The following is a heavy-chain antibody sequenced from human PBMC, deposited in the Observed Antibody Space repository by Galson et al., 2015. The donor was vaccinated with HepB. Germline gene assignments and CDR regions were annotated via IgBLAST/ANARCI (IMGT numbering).Heavy chain of an antibody. CDR3: ARGGYCSGGSCFPSRWYFDL. D-gene: IGHD2-15*01. CDR1: GYTFTGYY. Sequence: SVKVSCKASGYTFTGYYMHWVRQAPGQGLEWMGWINPNSGGTNYAQKFQGRVTMTRDTSISTAYMELSRLRSDDTAVYYCARGGYCSGGSCFPSRWYFDLWGRGTLVTVSS. CDR2: INPNSGGT. V-gene: IGHV1-2*02. J-gene: IGHJ2*01.